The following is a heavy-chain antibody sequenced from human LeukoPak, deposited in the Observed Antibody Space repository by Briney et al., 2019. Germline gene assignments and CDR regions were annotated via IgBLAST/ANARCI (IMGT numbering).Heavy chain of an antibody. J-gene: IGHJ4*02. CDR2: ITGSTGYI. V-gene: IGHV3-21*01. CDR3: AKEGFDY. CDR1: GFTFSDYN. Sequence: PGGSLRLSCAASGFTFSDYNMNWVRQAPGKGLEWVSSITGSTGYIYYADSVKGRFTISRDSAKNSLYLQMNSLRVEDTAVYYCAKEGFDYWGQGTLVTVSS.